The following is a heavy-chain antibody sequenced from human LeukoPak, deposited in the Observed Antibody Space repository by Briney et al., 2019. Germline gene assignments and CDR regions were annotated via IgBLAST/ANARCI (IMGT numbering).Heavy chain of an antibody. CDR3: TTGPVQLWLTNYYYYMDV. CDR1: GFTFSSYA. J-gene: IGHJ6*03. D-gene: IGHD5-18*01. Sequence: PGGSLRLSCAASGFTFSSYAMSWVRQAPGKGLEWVGRIKSKTDGGTTDYAAPVKGRFTISRDDSKNTLYLQMNSLKTEDTAVYYCTTGPVQLWLTNYYYYMDVWGKGTTVTISS. CDR2: IKSKTDGGTT. V-gene: IGHV3-15*01.